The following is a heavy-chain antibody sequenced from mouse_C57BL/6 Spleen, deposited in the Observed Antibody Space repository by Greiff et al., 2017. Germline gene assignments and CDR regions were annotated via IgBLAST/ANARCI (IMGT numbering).Heavy chain of an antibody. Sequence: QVQLKQPGAELVKPGASVKLSCKASGYTFTSYWMDWVKQRPGQGLEWIGMIYPNSGSTNYNEKFKSKATLTVDKSSSTAYMQLISLPSADSAVYYCAGSDSSGSWFAYWGQGTLVTVSA. CDR2: IYPNSGST. J-gene: IGHJ3*01. CDR1: GYTFTSYW. D-gene: IGHD3-2*02. CDR3: AGSDSSGSWFAY. V-gene: IGHV1-64*01.